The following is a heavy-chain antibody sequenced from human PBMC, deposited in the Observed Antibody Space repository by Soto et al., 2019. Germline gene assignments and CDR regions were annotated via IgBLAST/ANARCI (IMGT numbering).Heavy chain of an antibody. D-gene: IGHD2-2*03. V-gene: IGHV3-33*01. Sequence: QVHLVESGGGVVQPGRSLRLSCAASGFTFSSYALYWVRQAPGKGLEWVALIWYDGSHIYYADSVKGRFTISRDNSKNTLYLQMDSLRAEDTAIYYCARDFHGFWIGYGMDVWGQGTSVTVSS. J-gene: IGHJ6*02. CDR3: ARDFHGFWIGYGMDV. CDR1: GFTFSSYA. CDR2: IWYDGSHI.